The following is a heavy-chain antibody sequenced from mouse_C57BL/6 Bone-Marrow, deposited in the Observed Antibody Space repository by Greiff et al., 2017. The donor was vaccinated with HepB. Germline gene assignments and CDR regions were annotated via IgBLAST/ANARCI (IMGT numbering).Heavy chain of an antibody. CDR1: GYTFTGYW. J-gene: IGHJ3*01. CDR2: ILPGSGST. D-gene: IGHD1-1*01. CDR3: ARRDYYGSSEVAY. Sequence: VMLVESGAELMKPGASVKLSCKATGYTFTGYWIEWVKQRPGHGLEWIGEILPGSGSTNYNEKFKGKATFTADTSSKTAYMQLGSLTTEDSAIYYCARRDYYGSSEVAYWGKGALVTVSA. V-gene: IGHV1-9*01.